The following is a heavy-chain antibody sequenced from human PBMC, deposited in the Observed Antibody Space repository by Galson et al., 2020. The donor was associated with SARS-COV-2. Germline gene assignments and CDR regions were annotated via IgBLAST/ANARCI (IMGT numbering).Heavy chain of an antibody. D-gene: IGHD2-2*01. CDR3: ARDSTAGFDY. Sequence: GGSLRLSCAASGFTFSNYYMSWIRQAPGKGLEWVSYISSSSSYTNYADSVKGRFTISRDNAKNSLYLQMNSLRAEDTAVYYCARDSTAGFDYWGQGTLVTVSS. J-gene: IGHJ4*02. CDR1: GFTFSNYY. CDR2: ISSSSSYT. V-gene: IGHV3-11*06.